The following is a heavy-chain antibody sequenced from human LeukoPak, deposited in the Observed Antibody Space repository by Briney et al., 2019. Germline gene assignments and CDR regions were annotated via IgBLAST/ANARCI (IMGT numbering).Heavy chain of an antibody. D-gene: IGHD2-2*02. V-gene: IGHV4-61*02. Sequence: TSQTLSLTCTVSGGSISSGSYYWSWIRQPAGKGLEWIGRIYTSGSTNYNPSLKSRVTISVDTSKNQFSLKLSSVTAADTAVYYCARHKIVVVPAAILRDAFDIWGQGTMVTVSS. CDR2: IYTSGST. J-gene: IGHJ3*02. CDR3: ARHKIVVVPAAILRDAFDI. CDR1: GGSISSGSYY.